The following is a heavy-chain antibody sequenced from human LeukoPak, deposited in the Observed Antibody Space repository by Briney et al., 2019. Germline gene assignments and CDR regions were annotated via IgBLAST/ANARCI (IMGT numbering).Heavy chain of an antibody. CDR1: GFTFSSYW. V-gene: IGHV3-7*01. Sequence: GGSLRLSCAASGFTFSSYWMSWVRQAPGKGLEWVANIKQDGSEKYYVDSVKGRFTISRDNAKNPLYLQMNSLRAEDTAVYYCAREHNDFWSGYFDYWGQGTPVTVSS. CDR2: IKQDGSEK. CDR3: AREHNDFWSGYFDY. D-gene: IGHD3-3*01. J-gene: IGHJ4*02.